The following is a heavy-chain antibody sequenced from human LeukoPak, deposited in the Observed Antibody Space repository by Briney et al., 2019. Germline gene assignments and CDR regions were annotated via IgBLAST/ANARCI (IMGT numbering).Heavy chain of an antibody. CDR3: ARDPSNTSGRNILFDY. D-gene: IGHD6-19*01. Sequence: ASVKVSCKASGGTFSSYAISWVRQAPGQGLEWMGWISCYNRDTNYAQNLQGRVTMTTDTSTTTVYMELRSLRSDDTAVYYCARDPSNTSGRNILFDYWGQGTLVTVSS. CDR2: ISCYNRDT. V-gene: IGHV1-18*01. J-gene: IGHJ4*02. CDR1: GGTFSSYA.